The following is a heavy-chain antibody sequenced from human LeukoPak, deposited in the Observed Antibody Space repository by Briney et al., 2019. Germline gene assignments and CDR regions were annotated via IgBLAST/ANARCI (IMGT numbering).Heavy chain of an antibody. D-gene: IGHD2-8*01. CDR2: IYSSGST. J-gene: IGHJ6*03. Sequence: SETLSLTCNVSGGSIRGYYWSWIRQSPEKGLEWIGYIYSSGSTNYNPSLKSRVTMSVDTSKNQLSLKVNSLTAADTAVYYCATNGYYCMDVWGKGTTVTVSS. CDR3: ATNGYYCMDV. CDR1: GGSIRGYY. V-gene: IGHV4-59*12.